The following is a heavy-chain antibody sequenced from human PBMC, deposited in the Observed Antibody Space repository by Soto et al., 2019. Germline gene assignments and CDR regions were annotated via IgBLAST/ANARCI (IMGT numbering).Heavy chain of an antibody. CDR3: HSYGYTLARNTVEN. J-gene: IGHJ4*02. Sequence: GGSLRLPCSASGFAFNSYAMHWARQAPGKGLEYVSAISSNGGSTYYADSVKGRFSISRDNSKNTLYLQMSSLRAEDTAVYYCHSYGYTLARNTVENWGQGTLVTVSS. D-gene: IGHD5-18*01. CDR1: GFAFNSYA. V-gene: IGHV3-64D*06. CDR2: ISSNGGST.